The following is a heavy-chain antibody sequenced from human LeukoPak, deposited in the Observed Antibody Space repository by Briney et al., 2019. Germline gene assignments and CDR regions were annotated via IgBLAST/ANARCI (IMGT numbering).Heavy chain of an antibody. CDR1: GYTFTSYY. V-gene: IGHV1-46*01. CDR2: INPSGGNT. Sequence: GASVKVSCKASGYTFTSYYMHWVRQAPGQGLEWMGIINPSGGNTSYAQNFQGRVTMTEDTSTDTAYMELSSLRSEDTAVYYCAERPNSGSYYVVWGQGTMVTVSS. D-gene: IGHD1-26*01. CDR3: AERPNSGSYYVV. J-gene: IGHJ3*01.